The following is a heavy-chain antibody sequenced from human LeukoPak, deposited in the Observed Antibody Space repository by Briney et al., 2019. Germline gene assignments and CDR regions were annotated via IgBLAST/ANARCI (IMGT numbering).Heavy chain of an antibody. J-gene: IGHJ6*02. CDR1: GFSFSSFE. Sequence: GSLRLSCAASGFSFSSFEMNWVRQAPGKGLEWIGCIYYSGTTNYNPSLKSRVTISVDTSKNQFSLKLSSVTAADTAVYYCARVRTPYGYYGMDVGAKGPRSPSP. D-gene: IGHD3-10*01. CDR3: ARVRTPYGYYGMDV. V-gene: IGHV4-59*01. CDR2: IYYSGTT.